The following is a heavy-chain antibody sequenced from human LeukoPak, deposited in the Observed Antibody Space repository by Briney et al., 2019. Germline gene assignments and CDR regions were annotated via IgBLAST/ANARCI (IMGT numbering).Heavy chain of an antibody. CDR1: GFTLSSYA. Sequence: GGSLRLSCAASGFTLSSYAMSWVRQAPGKGLEWVSAISDSGNTYHADSVKGRFTISRDSSKNTLFLQMNRLRPEDAAVYYCAKAPVTTCRGAYCYPFDYWGQGILVTVSS. V-gene: IGHV3-23*01. D-gene: IGHD2-21*01. CDR2: ISDSGNT. J-gene: IGHJ4*02. CDR3: AKAPVTTCRGAYCYPFDY.